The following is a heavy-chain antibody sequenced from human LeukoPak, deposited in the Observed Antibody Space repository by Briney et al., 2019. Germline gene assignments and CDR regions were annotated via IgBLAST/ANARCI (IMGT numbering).Heavy chain of an antibody. CDR1: GGSFSGYY. CDR2: INHSGST. D-gene: IGHD5-18*01. CDR3: ARIRGQRGYSYGPFDY. J-gene: IGHJ4*02. Sequence: SETLSLTCAVYGGSFSGYYWSWIRQPPGKGLEWIGEINHSGSTNYNPSLKSRVTISVDTSKNQFSLKLSSVTAADTAVYYCARIRGQRGYSYGPFDYWGQGTPVTVSS. V-gene: IGHV4-34*01.